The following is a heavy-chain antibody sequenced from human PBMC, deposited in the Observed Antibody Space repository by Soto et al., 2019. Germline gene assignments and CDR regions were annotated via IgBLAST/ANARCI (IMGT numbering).Heavy chain of an antibody. V-gene: IGHV4-4*02. Sequence: SLTCAVSGGSISSSNWWSWVRQPPGKGLEWIGEIYHSGSTNYNPSLKSRVTISVEKSKNQFSLKLSSVTAADTAVYYCARDRQGFVLVPAAIPDSYYYYGMDVWGQGTTVTVSS. CDR2: IYHSGST. D-gene: IGHD2-2*01. J-gene: IGHJ6*02. CDR1: GGSISSSNW. CDR3: ARDRQGFVLVPAAIPDSYYYYGMDV.